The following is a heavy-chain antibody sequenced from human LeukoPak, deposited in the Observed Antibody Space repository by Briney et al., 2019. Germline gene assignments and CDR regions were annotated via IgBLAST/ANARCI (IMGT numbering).Heavy chain of an antibody. Sequence: GGSVKVSCKASGYTFTSYYMNWVRQAPGQGLEWMGIINRSGGGTSYAQKFQGRVTMTRDTSTSTVYMELSSLRSEDTAVYYCASSVDGGSGSYYIWGDGYFSYWGQGTLVTVSS. CDR3: ASSVDGGSGSYYIWGDGYFSY. CDR2: INRSGGGT. D-gene: IGHD3-10*01. CDR1: GYTFTSYY. J-gene: IGHJ4*02. V-gene: IGHV1-46*01.